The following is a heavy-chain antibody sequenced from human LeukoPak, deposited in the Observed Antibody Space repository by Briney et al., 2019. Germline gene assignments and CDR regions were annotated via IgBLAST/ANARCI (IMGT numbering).Heavy chain of an antibody. J-gene: IGHJ4*02. CDR3: AKRTVVAGSTYYFDY. Sequence: PGGSLRLSCAASGFTFSSYAMSWVRQAPGKGLEWVSAISGSGGSTYYADSVKGRFTISRDNSKNTLFLQINSLRAEDTAVYYCAKRTVVAGSTYYFDYWGQGTLVTVSS. D-gene: IGHD6-19*01. V-gene: IGHV3-23*01. CDR2: ISGSGGST. CDR1: GFTFSSYA.